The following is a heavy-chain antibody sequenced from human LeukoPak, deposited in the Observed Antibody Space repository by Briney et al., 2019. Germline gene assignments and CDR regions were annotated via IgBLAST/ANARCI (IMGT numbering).Heavy chain of an antibody. CDR1: GDSVSTNSAT. J-gene: IGHJ5*01. Sequence: SQTLSLTCAISGDSVSTNSATWTWLRQSPSRGLEWLGRTYYRSKWYNDYAVSMKSRITINPDTSKNQFSLQLNSVAPEDTAVYYCARLVGASWFDSWGQGTLVTVSS. CDR3: ARLVGASWFDS. V-gene: IGHV6-1*01. CDR2: TYYRSKWYN. D-gene: IGHD1-26*01.